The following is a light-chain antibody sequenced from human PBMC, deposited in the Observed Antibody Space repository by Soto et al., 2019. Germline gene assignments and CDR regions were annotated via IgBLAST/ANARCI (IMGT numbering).Light chain of an antibody. Sequence: QSALTQPPSVSGSPGQSVAISCTGTSSDVGSNNRVSWYQQPPGTAPKLIIYDVSNRPSGIPDRFSGSRSANTASLTISGLQAEDEAEYYCSSFTTSNTYVFGTGTKLTVL. V-gene: IGLV2-18*02. CDR2: DVS. J-gene: IGLJ1*01. CDR3: SSFTTSNTYV. CDR1: SSDVGSNNR.